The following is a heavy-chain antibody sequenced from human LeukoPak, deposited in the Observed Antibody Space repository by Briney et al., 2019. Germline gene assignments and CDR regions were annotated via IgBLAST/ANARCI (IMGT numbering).Heavy chain of an antibody. CDR3: ASDVDH. V-gene: IGHV3-30-3*01. D-gene: IGHD5-12*01. CDR1: GFTFSSYA. J-gene: IGHJ4*02. CDR2: ISYDGSNK. Sequence: GRSLRLSCAASGFTFSSYAMHWVRQAPGKGLEWVAVISYDGSNKYYADSVKGRFTISRDNSKNTLYLQMNSLRAEDTAVYYCASDVDHWGQGTLVTVSS.